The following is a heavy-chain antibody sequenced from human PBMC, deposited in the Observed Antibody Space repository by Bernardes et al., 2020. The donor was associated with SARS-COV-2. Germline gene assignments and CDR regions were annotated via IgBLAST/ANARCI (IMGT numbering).Heavy chain of an antibody. J-gene: IGHJ4*02. CDR3: AREEHSYAENFFEF. V-gene: IGHV4-59*11. D-gene: IGHD5-18*01. Sequence: SETLSLTCTVSGGSISSHYWSWIRQPPGKGLEWIGYIYHSGGTNYNPSLKSRVTISLDTSKNQLSLRVTSVTAADTAVYYCAREEHSYAENFFEFWGQGTQVTVSS. CDR2: IYHSGGT. CDR1: GGSISSHY.